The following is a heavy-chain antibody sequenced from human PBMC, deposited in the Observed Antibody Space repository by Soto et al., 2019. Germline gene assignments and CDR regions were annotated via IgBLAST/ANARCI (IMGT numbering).Heavy chain of an antibody. CDR3: TRDLLSRSVATISETDYYYMDV. D-gene: IGHD5-12*01. V-gene: IGHV3-49*03. J-gene: IGHJ6*03. CDR1: GFTFGDYA. CDR2: IRSKAYGVTT. Sequence: GGSLRLSCTASGFTFGDYAMSWFRQAPGKGLEWVGFIRSKAYGVTTEYAASVKGRFTISRDDSKSIAYLQMNSLKTEDTAVYYCTRDLLSRSVATISETDYYYMDVWGKGTTVTVSS.